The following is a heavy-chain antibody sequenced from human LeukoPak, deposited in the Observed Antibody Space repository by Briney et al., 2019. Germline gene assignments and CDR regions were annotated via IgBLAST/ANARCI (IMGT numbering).Heavy chain of an antibody. CDR1: GFTFSSYA. D-gene: IGHD3-3*01. Sequence: GGSLRLSCAASGFTFSSYAMSCVRQAPGKGLEWVSAISGSGGSTYYADSVKGRFTISRDNSKNTLYLQMNSLRAEDTAVYYCAKGWSYDFWSGYPSFDYWGQGTLVTVSS. CDR3: AKGWSYDFWSGYPSFDY. V-gene: IGHV3-23*01. J-gene: IGHJ4*02. CDR2: ISGSGGST.